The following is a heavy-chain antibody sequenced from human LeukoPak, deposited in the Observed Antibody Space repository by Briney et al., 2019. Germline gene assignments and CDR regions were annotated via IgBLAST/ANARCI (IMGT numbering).Heavy chain of an antibody. D-gene: IGHD2-15*01. V-gene: IGHV3-23*01. CDR1: GFTFSSYA. CDR3: AKDRGYCSGGSCYDSDRIPPSNYFDY. J-gene: IGHJ4*02. CDR2: ISGSGGST. Sequence: PGASLRLSCAASGFTFSSYAMSWVRQAPGKGLEWVSAISGSGGSTYYADSVKGRFTISRDNSKNTLYLQMNSLRAEDTAVYYCAKDRGYCSGGSCYDSDRIPPSNYFDYWGQGTLVTVSS.